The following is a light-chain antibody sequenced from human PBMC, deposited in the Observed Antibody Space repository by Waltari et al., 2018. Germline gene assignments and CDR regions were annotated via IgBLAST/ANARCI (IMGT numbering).Light chain of an antibody. CDR3: SSYRSGSTYV. Sequence: QSALTQPASVSGSPGQSITIPCTGTSRDVGGHDSVSWYQQYPGKAPKLLIYDVTHRPSGISNRFSGSKSGNTASLTISGLQVEDEADYYCSSYRSGSTYVFGTGTEVTVL. V-gene: IGLV2-14*03. CDR2: DVT. J-gene: IGLJ1*01. CDR1: SRDVGGHDS.